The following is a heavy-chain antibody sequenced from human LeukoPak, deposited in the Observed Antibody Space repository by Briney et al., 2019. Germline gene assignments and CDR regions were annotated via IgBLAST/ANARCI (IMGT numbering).Heavy chain of an antibody. CDR3: ARLDSRTFDY. D-gene: IGHD4-11*01. V-gene: IGHV3-53*01. J-gene: IGHJ4*02. Sequence: GGSLRLSCAASGFTVSSNYMSWVRQAPGKGPEWVSVIYSGGSTYYADSVKGRFTISRDNSKNTLYLQMNSLRAEDTAVYYCARLDSRTFDYWGQGTLVTVSS. CDR1: GFTVSSNY. CDR2: IYSGGST.